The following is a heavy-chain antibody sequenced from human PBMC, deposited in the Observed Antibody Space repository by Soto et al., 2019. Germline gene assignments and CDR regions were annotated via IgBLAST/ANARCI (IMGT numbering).Heavy chain of an antibody. CDR3: ARALRLGELSYIDY. Sequence: VKVYCTASGYTFTGYSIRWVRQAPVQGLEWMGWISAYNGNTNYAQKLQGRVTMTADTSTSTAYMELRSLRSDDTAVYYCARALRLGELSYIDYWGQGTLVTVSS. D-gene: IGHD3-16*02. CDR2: ISAYNGNT. J-gene: IGHJ4*02. V-gene: IGHV1-18*01. CDR1: GYTFTGYS.